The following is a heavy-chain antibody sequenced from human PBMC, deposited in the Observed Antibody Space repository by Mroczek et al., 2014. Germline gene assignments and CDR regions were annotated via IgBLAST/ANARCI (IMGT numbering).Heavy chain of an antibody. CDR1: GFTFSSYG. CDR3: AKGPTYYYDSSGSPFAY. V-gene: IGHV3-30*18. CDR2: ISYDGSNK. D-gene: IGHD3-22*01. Sequence: QVQLVQSGGGVVQPGRSLRLSCAASGFTFSSYGMHWVRQAPGKGLEWVAVISYDGSNKYYADSVKGRFTISRDNSKNTLYLQMNSLRAEDTAVYYCAKGPTYYYDSSGSPFAYWGQGTLVTVSS. J-gene: IGHJ4*02.